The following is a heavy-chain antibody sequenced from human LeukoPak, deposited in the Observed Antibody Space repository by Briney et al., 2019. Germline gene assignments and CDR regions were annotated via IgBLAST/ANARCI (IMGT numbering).Heavy chain of an antibody. Sequence: GASVKVSCKASGGTFSSYAISWVRQAPGQGLEWMGGIIPIFGAANYAQKFQGRVTITADESTSTAYMELRSLRSDDTAVYYCARDVVGAIPDYWGQGTLVIVSS. CDR1: GGTFSSYA. J-gene: IGHJ4*02. CDR3: ARDVVGAIPDY. V-gene: IGHV1-69*01. D-gene: IGHD1-26*01. CDR2: IIPIFGAA.